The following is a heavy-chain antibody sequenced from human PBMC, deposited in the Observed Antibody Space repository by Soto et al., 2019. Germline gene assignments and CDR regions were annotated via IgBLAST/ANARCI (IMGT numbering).Heavy chain of an antibody. CDR2: ISSSSSTI. Sequence: QPXESLRLSCAASGFAFSSYSMNWVRQAPGKGLEWVSYISSSSSTIYYADSVKGRFTISRDNAKNSLYLQMSSLRDEDTAVYYCARDRGSSWYNWFDPWGQGTLVTVSS. J-gene: IGHJ5*02. CDR1: GFAFSSYS. D-gene: IGHD6-13*01. CDR3: ARDRGSSWYNWFDP. V-gene: IGHV3-48*02.